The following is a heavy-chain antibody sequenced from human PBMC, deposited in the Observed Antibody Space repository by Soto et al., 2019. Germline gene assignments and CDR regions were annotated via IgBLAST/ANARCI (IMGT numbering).Heavy chain of an antibody. D-gene: IGHD2-2*01. Sequence: GGSLRLSCAASGFTFSNAWMSWVRQAPGKGLEWVGRIKSKTDGGTTDYAAPVKGRFTISRDDSKNTLYLQMNSLKTEGTAVYYCTTESRSSTSYSGPGGMDVWGQGTTVTVSS. CDR2: IKSKTDGGTT. J-gene: IGHJ6*02. CDR1: GFTFSNAW. V-gene: IGHV3-15*01. CDR3: TTESRSSTSYSGPGGMDV.